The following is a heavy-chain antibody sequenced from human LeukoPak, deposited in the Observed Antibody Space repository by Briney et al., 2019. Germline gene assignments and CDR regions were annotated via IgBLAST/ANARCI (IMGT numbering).Heavy chain of an antibody. Sequence: GGSLRLSCVASGFTFTKCAMSWVRQAPGKGLEWVAIITATGDTAYYADSVKGRFTISRDNSRNTVYMQMDSLRAEDTAIYFLAGGRNSELYSPLDYWGQGTQVTVSP. J-gene: IGHJ4*02. CDR2: ITATGDTA. V-gene: IGHV3-23*01. CDR1: GFTFTKCA. D-gene: IGHD2-8*01. CDR3: AGGRNSELYSPLDY.